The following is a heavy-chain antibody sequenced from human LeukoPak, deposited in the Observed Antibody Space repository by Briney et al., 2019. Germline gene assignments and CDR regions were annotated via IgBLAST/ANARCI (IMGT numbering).Heavy chain of an antibody. V-gene: IGHV4-59*08. J-gene: IGHJ6*02. CDR2: IHYSGST. D-gene: IGHD5-18*01. CDR1: GGSVTSYY. Sequence: PSETLSLTCSVSGGSVTSYYWSWIRQPPGKGLEWIGHIHYSGSTYHNPSLKSRVTISVDTSKNQFSLKLTSVTAADTAVYYCARLPQGGSSYGPLDVWGQGTTVTVSS. CDR3: ARLPQGGSSYGPLDV.